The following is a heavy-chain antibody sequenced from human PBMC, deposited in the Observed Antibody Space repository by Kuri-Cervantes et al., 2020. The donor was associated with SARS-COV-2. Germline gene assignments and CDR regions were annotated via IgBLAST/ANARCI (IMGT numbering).Heavy chain of an antibody. J-gene: IGHJ4*02. Sequence: ASVKVSCKASGYTFTSYDINWVRQAPGQGLEWMGWISAYNGNTNYAQKLQGRVTMTSDTSTSTAYMELRSLRSDDTAVYYCARGHKRIFFWSGQQYYFDCWGQGTLVTVSS. CDR1: GYTFTSYD. CDR3: ARGHKRIFFWSGQQYYFDC. CDR2: ISAYNGNT. D-gene: IGHD3-3*01. V-gene: IGHV1-18*01.